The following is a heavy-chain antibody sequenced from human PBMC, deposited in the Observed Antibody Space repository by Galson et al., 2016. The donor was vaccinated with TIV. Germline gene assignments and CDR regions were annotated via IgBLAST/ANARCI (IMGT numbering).Heavy chain of an antibody. Sequence: SLRLSCAGSGFTFSTYEMNWVRQAPGKGLEWLSYISSSDTTTSYADSVKGRFTISRDNAKTSLYLQMTSLRGEDTAVYYCARFGALRSQRVSHFDSWGQGTLVTVSS. D-gene: IGHD3-16*01. CDR3: ARFGALRSQRVSHFDS. J-gene: IGHJ4*02. CDR1: GFTFSTYE. CDR2: ISSSDTTT. V-gene: IGHV3-48*03.